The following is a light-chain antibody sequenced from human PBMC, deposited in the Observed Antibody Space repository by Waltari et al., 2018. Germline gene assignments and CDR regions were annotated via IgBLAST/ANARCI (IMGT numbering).Light chain of an antibody. CDR3: CSFAGSLYV. Sequence: QSALTQPPSASGSPGQSVTISCTGSSRDVGAYNLVSWYQQRPGRTPKLMIYEVSKRPSGAPYRSSGSKAGNTASLTVSGLHAEYEGDYYCCSFAGSLYVFGTATKVTVL. CDR2: EVS. J-gene: IGLJ1*01. CDR1: SRDVGAYNL. V-gene: IGLV2-8*01.